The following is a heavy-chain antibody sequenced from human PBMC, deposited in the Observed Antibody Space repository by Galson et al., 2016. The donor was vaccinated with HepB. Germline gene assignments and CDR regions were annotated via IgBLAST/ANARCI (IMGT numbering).Heavy chain of an antibody. CDR2: ISGDGSFT. J-gene: IGHJ3*01. V-gene: IGHV3-74*01. CDR1: GDIFSAYW. CDR3: GSRWHDFEV. D-gene: IGHD6-13*01. Sequence: SLRLSCAVSGDIFSAYWMHWVRQAPGKGLVWLSRISGDGSFTTYVDSVKGRFTISRDNAKNTLYLQISSLRDDDTAVYYCGSRWHDFEVWGQGTMVTVSA.